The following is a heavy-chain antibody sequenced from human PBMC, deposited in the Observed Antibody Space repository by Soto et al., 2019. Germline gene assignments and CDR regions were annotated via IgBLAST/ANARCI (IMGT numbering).Heavy chain of an antibody. D-gene: IGHD6-6*01. CDR2: IWFDARNK. V-gene: IGHV3-33*01. CDR3: ARDLIAARPEYYFDY. J-gene: IGHJ4*02. Sequence: PGGSLRLSCAASGFIFSSYAMHWVRQAPGKGLEWVAIIWFDARNKYYADSVKGRFTISRDNSKNTLYLQMNSLRAEDTALYYCARDLIAARPEYYFDYWGQGTLVTVSS. CDR1: GFIFSSYA.